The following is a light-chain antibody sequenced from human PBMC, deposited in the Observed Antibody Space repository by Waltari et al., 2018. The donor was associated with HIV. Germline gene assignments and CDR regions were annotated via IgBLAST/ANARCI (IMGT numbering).Light chain of an antibody. Sequence: EIVLTQSPGTLSLSPGERATLSCRASQSVSSSYLAWYQQKPGQAPRLLIYGGSYRATGIPDRFRGSGSGADFTLTITRLEPEDFAVYYCQQYGTSPPWYSFGQGTKLE. CDR3: QQYGTSPPWYS. V-gene: IGKV3-20*01. J-gene: IGKJ2*01. CDR2: GGS. CDR1: QSVSSSY.